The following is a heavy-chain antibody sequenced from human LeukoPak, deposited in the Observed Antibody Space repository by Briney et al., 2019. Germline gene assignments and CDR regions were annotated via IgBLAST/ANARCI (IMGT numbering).Heavy chain of an antibody. D-gene: IGHD2-15*01. J-gene: IGHJ4*02. CDR2: IKKTGSET. V-gene: IGHV3-7*01. CDR3: AREDGYCSGGNCYSYFDS. CDR1: GFTFNHFW. Sequence: GGSLRLSCAASGFTFNHFWMSWIHQAPGKGLEWVAYIKKTGSETYYVDSVKGRFTITRDNTRNSLFLQMYSLRAEDTAVYFCAREDGYCSGGNCYSYFDSWGQGTLVTVSA.